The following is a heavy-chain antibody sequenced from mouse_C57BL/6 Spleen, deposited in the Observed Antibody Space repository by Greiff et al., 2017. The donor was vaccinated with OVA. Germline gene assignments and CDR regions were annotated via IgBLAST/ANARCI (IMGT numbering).Heavy chain of an antibody. V-gene: IGHV5-17*01. J-gene: IGHJ4*01. CDR3: ARRITTVVATYYAMDY. CDR2: ISSGSSTI. CDR1: GFTFSDYG. D-gene: IGHD1-1*01. Sequence: EVHLVESGGGLVKPGGSLKLSCAASGFTFSDYGMHWVRQAPEKGLEWVAYISSGSSTIYYADTVKGRFTISRDNAKNTLFLQMTSLRSEDTAMYYCARRITTVVATYYAMDYWGQGTSVTVSS.